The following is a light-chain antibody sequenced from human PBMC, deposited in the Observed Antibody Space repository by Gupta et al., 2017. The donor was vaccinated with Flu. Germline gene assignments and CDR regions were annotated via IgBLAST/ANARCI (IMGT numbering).Light chain of an antibody. V-gene: IGLV1-51*02. J-gene: IGLJ3*02. CDR2: AND. CDR1: LSNIGTYN. Sequence: QSVLTQPPSVSAAAGQQVSISCSGSLSNIGTYNVTWYQQFPGKDPLLIVYANDMRPSRVPDRFSGSKSGTSVTLDISGLQTGDEADYYCGTCDSDLSGAVFGGGTKLTVL. CDR3: GTCDSDLSGAV.